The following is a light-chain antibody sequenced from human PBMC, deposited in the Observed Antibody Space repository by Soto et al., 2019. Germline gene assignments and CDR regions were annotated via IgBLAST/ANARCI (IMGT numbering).Light chain of an antibody. CDR1: SSDVGGYNF. CDR3: SSYTLRNTLVL. J-gene: IGLJ3*02. V-gene: IGLV2-14*01. CDR2: EVS. Sequence: QSALTQPASVSGSPGQSITISCTGTSSDVGGYNFVSWYQQHPGKAPRLIIYEVSSRPSGVSYRFSSSKSGNTASLTISGLQAEDEAHYYCSSYTLRNTLVLFGGGTKLTVL.